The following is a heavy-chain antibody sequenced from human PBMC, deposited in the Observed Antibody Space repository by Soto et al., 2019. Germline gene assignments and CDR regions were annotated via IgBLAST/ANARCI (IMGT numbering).Heavy chain of an antibody. CDR3: AKGNSWSPALVLDI. Sequence: EVQLLESGGGLVQPGGSLRLSCAASGFTFSSYAMNWVRQAPGKGLEWVSAISGSGGSTYYADSVKGRFTISRDSSKNTLYLQMHSLRAEDTAVYYCAKGNSWSPALVLDIWGQGTMVTVSS. CDR1: GFTFSSYA. V-gene: IGHV3-23*01. D-gene: IGHD1-7*01. J-gene: IGHJ3*02. CDR2: ISGSGGST.